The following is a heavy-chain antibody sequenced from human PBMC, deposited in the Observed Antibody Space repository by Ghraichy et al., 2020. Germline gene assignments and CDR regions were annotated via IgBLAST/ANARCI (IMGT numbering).Heavy chain of an antibody. CDR1: GFTFNHNG. CDR3: AKEEGNDY. CDR2: ISHDEKRK. Sequence: LSLTCAASGFTFNHNGMHWVRQAPGKGLEWVAGISHDEKRKYYVDSVKGRFTISRDNSKDTLYLQMDSLRVEDTGTYYCAKEEGNDYWGQGTRVTVSS. V-gene: IGHV3-30*18. J-gene: IGHJ4*02.